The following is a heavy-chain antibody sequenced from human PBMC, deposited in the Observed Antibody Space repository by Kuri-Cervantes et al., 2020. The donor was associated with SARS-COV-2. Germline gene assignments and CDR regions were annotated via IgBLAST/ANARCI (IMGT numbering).Heavy chain of an antibody. CDR1: GVPVTGGSYS. D-gene: IGHD5-24*01. Sequence: SCAVSGVPVTGGSYSWAWIRQPAGKGLEWIGHLDTSGSTTYNPSLRGRVTISLDPSNNRFSLSLTSTTAADTAVYYCGKVSWLQLWRRYSDYWGQGTLVTVSS. CDR3: GKVSWLQLWRRYSDY. J-gene: IGHJ4*02. V-gene: IGHV4-61*09. CDR2: LDTSGST.